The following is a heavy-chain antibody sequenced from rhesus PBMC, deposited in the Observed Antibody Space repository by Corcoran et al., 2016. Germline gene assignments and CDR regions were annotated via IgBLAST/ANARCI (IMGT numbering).Heavy chain of an antibody. D-gene: IGHD6-31*01. J-gene: IGHJ2*01. Sequence: QVQLQESGPGLVKPSETLSLTCAVAGGSISGYWWGWIRQPPGKGLEWSGYIGGRSGSTTHTPSRKRRVTISTDTSKNQFSLKLSSVTAADTAVYYCARKYSSGWSDWYFDLWGPGTPITISS. CDR1: GGSISGYW. V-gene: IGHV4-165*01. CDR2: IGGRSGST. CDR3: ARKYSSGWSDWYFDL.